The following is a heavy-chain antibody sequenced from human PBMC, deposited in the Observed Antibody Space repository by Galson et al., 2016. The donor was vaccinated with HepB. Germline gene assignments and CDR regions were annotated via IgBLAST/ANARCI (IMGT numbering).Heavy chain of an antibody. Sequence: SLRLSCAASVFTFSSYAMHWVRQAPGKGLEWVALISYDGSNKYYADSVKGRFTISRDNSKNTLYLQMNSLRAEDTAVYYCARRASGWYFDLWGRGTLVTVSS. D-gene: IGHD2-21*01. CDR1: VFTFSSYA. CDR2: ISYDGSNK. CDR3: ARRASGWYFDL. V-gene: IGHV3-30-3*01. J-gene: IGHJ2*01.